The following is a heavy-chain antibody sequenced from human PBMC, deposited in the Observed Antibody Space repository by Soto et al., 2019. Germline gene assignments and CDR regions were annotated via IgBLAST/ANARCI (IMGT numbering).Heavy chain of an antibody. J-gene: IGHJ4*02. CDR3: ARGGVSPRSFDY. V-gene: IGHV5-51*01. CDR1: GYNFAGYW. Sequence: GESLKISCKGSGYNFAGYWIAWVRQMPGKGLELMGIIYPSDSDTRYRPSFQGQVTISADKSISSAYLQWSSLRASDTAMYYCARGGVSPRSFDYWGQGTSVTVS. CDR2: IYPSDSDT. D-gene: IGHD3-3*01.